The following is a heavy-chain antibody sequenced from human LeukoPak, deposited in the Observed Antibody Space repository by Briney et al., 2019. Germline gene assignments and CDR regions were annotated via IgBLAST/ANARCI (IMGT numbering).Heavy chain of an antibody. CDR3: AKDQSLYGTAFDY. CDR1: GLTFSSYG. J-gene: IGHJ4*02. V-gene: IGHV3-30*18. D-gene: IGHD1-1*01. CDR2: ISYDGSNK. Sequence: PGGSLRLSCAASGLTFSSYGMHWVRQAPGKGLEWVAVISYDGSNKYYADSVKGRFTISRDNSKNTLYLQMNSLRAEDTAVYYCAKDQSLYGTAFDYWGQGTLVTVSS.